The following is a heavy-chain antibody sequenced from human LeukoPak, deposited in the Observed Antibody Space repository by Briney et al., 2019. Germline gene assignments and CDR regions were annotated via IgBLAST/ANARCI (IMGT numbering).Heavy chain of an antibody. D-gene: IGHD4-23*01. CDR3: ARDTSGGNSLYFQH. V-gene: IGHV4-31*03. J-gene: IGHJ1*01. CDR1: GGSISSGGYY. CDR2: IYYSGST. Sequence: SETLSLTCTISGGSISSGGYYWSWIRQHPGKGLEWIGYIYYSGSTYYNPSLKSRVTISLDTSKNQFSLKLSSVTAADTAVYYCARDTSGGNSLYFQHWGQGTLVTVSS.